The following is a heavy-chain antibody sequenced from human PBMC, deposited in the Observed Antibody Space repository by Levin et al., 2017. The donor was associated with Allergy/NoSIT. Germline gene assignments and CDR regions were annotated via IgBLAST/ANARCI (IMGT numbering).Heavy chain of an antibody. CDR1: GGSFSGYY. V-gene: IGHV4-34*01. J-gene: IGHJ4*02. CDR3: ARARGDGDHYYFDY. CDR2: INDSGGT. D-gene: IGHD1-14*01. Sequence: SETLSLTCAVYGGSFSGYYWSCIRQSPGKGLEWIGEINDSGGTNYNPSLKSRVTISVDTSKNQFSLKLSSVTAADTAVYYCARARGDGDHYYFDYWGQGSLVTVSS.